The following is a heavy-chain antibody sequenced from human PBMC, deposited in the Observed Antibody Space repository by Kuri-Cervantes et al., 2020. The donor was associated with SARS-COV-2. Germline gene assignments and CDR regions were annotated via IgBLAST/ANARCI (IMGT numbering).Heavy chain of an antibody. Sequence: GSLRLSCAASGFTFSSYAMSWIRQPAGKGLEWIGRIYSSGKTNYNPSLQSRVTMSVDTSKFEFSLKLSSVTAADTAVYYCARVGRAGYSQPDYWGRGTLVAVSS. J-gene: IGHJ4*02. V-gene: IGHV4-4*07. CDR2: IYSSGKT. D-gene: IGHD2-15*01. CDR1: GFTFSSYA. CDR3: ARVGRAGYSQPDY.